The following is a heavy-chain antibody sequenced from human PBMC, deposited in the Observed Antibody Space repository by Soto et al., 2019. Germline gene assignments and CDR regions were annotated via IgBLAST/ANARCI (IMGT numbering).Heavy chain of an antibody. D-gene: IGHD3-16*01. Sequence: QVQLVQSGAEVKKPGSSVKVSCKASGGTFSSYVINWVRQAPGQGLEWMGGIIPLFGTTNYARKFQGRVTITADEFTSTAYMEVSSLRSEDTAVYYCATDGAWGPGTTVTVSS. CDR2: IIPLFGTT. CDR1: GGTFSSYV. J-gene: IGHJ3*01. CDR3: ATDGA. V-gene: IGHV1-69*01.